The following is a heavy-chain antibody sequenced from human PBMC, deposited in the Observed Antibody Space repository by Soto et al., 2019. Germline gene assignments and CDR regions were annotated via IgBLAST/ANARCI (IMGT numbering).Heavy chain of an antibody. D-gene: IGHD3-10*01. V-gene: IGHV3-23*01. Sequence: TARPLRLPYAASEFTFSSHALSCVRQAPGKGVGWVSVVSGSGGSTYYAGSGKGRFTISRDNSKNTLYLQMNSLRAEDTAVYYCAKDCILGGYYYYYMDVWGKGTTVTVSS. CDR2: VSGSGGST. CDR3: AKDCILGGYYYYYMDV. CDR1: EFTFSSHA. J-gene: IGHJ6*03.